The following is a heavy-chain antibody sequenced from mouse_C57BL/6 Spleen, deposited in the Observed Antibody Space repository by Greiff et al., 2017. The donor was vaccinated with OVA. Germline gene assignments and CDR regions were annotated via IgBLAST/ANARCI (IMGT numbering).Heavy chain of an antibody. CDR2: INPNNGGT. Sequence: VKQSHGKSLEWIGDINPNNGGTSYNQKFKGKATLTVDKSSSTAYMELRSLTSEDSAVYYCARGGCDSFAYWGQGTLVTVSA. D-gene: IGHD3-3*01. J-gene: IGHJ3*01. CDR3: ARGGCDSFAY. V-gene: IGHV1-26*01.